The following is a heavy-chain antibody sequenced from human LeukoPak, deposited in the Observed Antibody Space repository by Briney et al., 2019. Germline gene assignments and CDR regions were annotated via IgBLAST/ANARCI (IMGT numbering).Heavy chain of an antibody. CDR2: INHSGST. CDR1: GGSLSGYY. CDR3: ANLHGRIAARRGNWFDP. J-gene: IGHJ5*02. Sequence: PSETLSLTCAVYGGSLSGYYWSWIRQPPGKGLEWIGEINHSGSTNYNPSLKSRVTLSVDTSKNQFSLKLSSVTAADTAVYYCANLHGRIAARRGNWFDPWGQGTLVTASS. V-gene: IGHV4-34*01. D-gene: IGHD6-6*01.